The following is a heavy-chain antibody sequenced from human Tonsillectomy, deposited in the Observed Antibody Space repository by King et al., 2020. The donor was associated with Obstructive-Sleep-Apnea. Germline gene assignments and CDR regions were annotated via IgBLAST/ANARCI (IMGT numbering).Heavy chain of an antibody. CDR1: GGSISTDY. CDR2: VYYSGTT. CDR3: ARDKGYGDPSDAFDI. J-gene: IGHJ3*02. D-gene: IGHD5-18*01. V-gene: IGHV4-59*01. Sequence: QLQESGPGLVKPSETLSLTCTVSGGSISTDYWSWIRPPPGKGLEWLGYVYYSGTTTYNPSLNSRVTMSVDTSKNQFSLKLTSVTAADTAVYYCARDKGYGDPSDAFDIWGQGTMVTVSS.